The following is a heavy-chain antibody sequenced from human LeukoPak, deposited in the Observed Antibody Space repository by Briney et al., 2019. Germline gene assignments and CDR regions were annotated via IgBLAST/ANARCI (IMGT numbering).Heavy chain of an antibody. J-gene: IGHJ4*02. CDR3: ARGLKEELCFDY. Sequence: GASVKVPCKASGYTLTSYDINWVRQATGQGLEWMGWMNPNSGNTGYAQKFQGRVTMTRNTSISTAYMELSSLRSEDTAVYYCARGLKEELCFDYWGQGTLVTVSS. CDR1: GYTLTSYD. V-gene: IGHV1-8*01. D-gene: IGHD5-18*01. CDR2: MNPNSGNT.